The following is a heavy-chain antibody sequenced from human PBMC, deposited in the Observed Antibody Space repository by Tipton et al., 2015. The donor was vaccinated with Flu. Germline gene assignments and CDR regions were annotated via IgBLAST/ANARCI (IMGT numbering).Heavy chain of an antibody. CDR3: ATEYRGGGNRYYFDY. D-gene: IGHD4-23*01. Sequence: TLSLTCTVSGGSISGYYWTWIRQPPGKGLEWIGYIYYSGSTNYNPSRKSRVTISVDTSKNQFSLKLSSVTAADTAVYYCATEYRGGGNRYYFDYWGQGTLVTVSS. CDR2: IYYSGST. CDR1: GGSISGYY. V-gene: IGHV4-59*01. J-gene: IGHJ4*02.